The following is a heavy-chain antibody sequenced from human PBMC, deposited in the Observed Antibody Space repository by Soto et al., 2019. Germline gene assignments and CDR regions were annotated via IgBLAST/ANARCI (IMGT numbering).Heavy chain of an antibody. J-gene: IGHJ5*02. CDR1: GASISSGGYY. CDR3: ARHGGYDILTGYYLPGWFDP. CDR2: IYYSGST. Sequence: SETLSLTCSVSGASISSGGYYWSWIRQHPGRGLEWIGYIYYSGSTYYNPSLRSRVTISVDTSKNQFSLKLSSVTAADTAVYYCARHGGYDILTGYYLPGWFDPWGQGTQVTVSS. V-gene: IGHV4-39*01. D-gene: IGHD3-9*01.